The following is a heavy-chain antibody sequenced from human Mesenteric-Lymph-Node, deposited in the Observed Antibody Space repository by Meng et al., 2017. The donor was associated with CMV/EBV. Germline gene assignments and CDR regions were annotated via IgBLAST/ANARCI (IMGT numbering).Heavy chain of an antibody. V-gene: IGHV3-9*01. CDR1: GFTFEDKA. CDR3: AKDHGNWNYGHYGMDV. J-gene: IGHJ6*02. D-gene: IGHD1-7*01. Sequence: SLKISCAASGFTFEDKAMHWVRQAPGKGLEWVSGISWNNDTKAYADSVKGRFTVSRDNSKNTVYLQMNSLRAEDTAVYYCAKDHGNWNYGHYGMDVWGQGTTVTVSS. CDR2: ISWNNDTK.